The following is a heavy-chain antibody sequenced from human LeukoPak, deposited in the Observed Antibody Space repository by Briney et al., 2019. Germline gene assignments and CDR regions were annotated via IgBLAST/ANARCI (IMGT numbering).Heavy chain of an antibody. CDR1: GGSFSGYY. Sequence: SETLSLNCAVYGGSFSGYYWSWIRQPPGKGLEWIGEINHSGSTNYNPSLKSRVTISVDTSKNQFSLKLSSVTAADTAVYYCARTITMIVVPYYYYYYMDVWGKGTTVTVSS. D-gene: IGHD3-22*01. V-gene: IGHV4-34*01. CDR2: INHSGST. CDR3: ARTITMIVVPYYYYYYMDV. J-gene: IGHJ6*03.